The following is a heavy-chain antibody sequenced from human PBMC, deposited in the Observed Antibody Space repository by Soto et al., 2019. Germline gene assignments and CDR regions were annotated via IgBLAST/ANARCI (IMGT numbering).Heavy chain of an antibody. J-gene: IGHJ6*03. Sequence: QVQLVESGGGVVQPGRSLRLSCAASGFTFSSYGMHWVRQAPGKGLEWVAVIWYDGSNKYYADSVKGRFTISRDNSKNTLYLQMNSLRAEDTAVYYCARVASAIFRFRNTIFGVDPDYYYYMDVWGKGTTVTVSS. CDR3: ARVASAIFRFRNTIFGVDPDYYYYMDV. D-gene: IGHD3-3*01. CDR1: GFTFSSYG. V-gene: IGHV3-33*01. CDR2: IWYDGSNK.